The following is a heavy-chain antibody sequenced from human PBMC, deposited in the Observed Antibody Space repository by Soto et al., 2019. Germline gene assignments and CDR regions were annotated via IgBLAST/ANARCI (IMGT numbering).Heavy chain of an antibody. CDR1: GYSFTRFA. V-gene: IGHV1-18*01. CDR2: INVDNGNT. J-gene: IGHJ6*03. Sequence: QVQLVQSGAEVKKPGASVRVSWKASGYSFTRFAITWVRQAPGQGPEWMGWINVDNGNTKYAQNLQGRITMTTDTSTSTAYMELGNLRSDDTAVYYCARLAGLNYHFYYYMDVWGKGTTVTVSS. D-gene: IGHD2-21*01. CDR3: ARLAGLNYHFYYYMDV.